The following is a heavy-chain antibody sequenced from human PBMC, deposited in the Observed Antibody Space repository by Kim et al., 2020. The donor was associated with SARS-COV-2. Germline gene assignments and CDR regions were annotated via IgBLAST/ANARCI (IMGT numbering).Heavy chain of an antibody. J-gene: IGHJ4*02. D-gene: IGHD3-16*01. V-gene: IGHV4-39*01. CDR3: ARWSRGDGSPGY. CDR1: GGSFSTSSYY. CDR2: FYYTGTM. Sequence: SETLSLTCTVSGGSFSTSSYYWDWIRQPPGKGLEWIGGFYYTGTMYFNPSLKSRVTISVDTSKKQFSLKLTSVTAADTAVYYCARWSRGDGSPGYWGQGT.